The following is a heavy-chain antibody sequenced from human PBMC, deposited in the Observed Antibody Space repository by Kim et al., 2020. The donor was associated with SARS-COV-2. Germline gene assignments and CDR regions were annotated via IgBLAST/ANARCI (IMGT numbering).Heavy chain of an antibody. CDR1: GGSITSNHW. D-gene: IGHD3-3*01. Sequence: SETLSLTCAVSGGSITSNHWWTWVRQPPGKGLEWIGEIYHSGSTNYNPSLKSRVTISVDKSENQFSLKLNSVTAADTAVYYCARVGFLEWKDFDYWGQGSLVTVS. J-gene: IGHJ4*02. CDR3: ARVGFLEWKDFDY. CDR2: IYHSGST. V-gene: IGHV4-4*02.